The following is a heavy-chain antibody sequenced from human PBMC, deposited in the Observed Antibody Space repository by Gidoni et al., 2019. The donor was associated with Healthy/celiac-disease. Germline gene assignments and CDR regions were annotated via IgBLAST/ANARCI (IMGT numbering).Heavy chain of an antibody. CDR3: AKTTAYCSSTSCYIYYFDY. CDR1: GFPFSSYD. CDR2: ISGSGGST. J-gene: IGHJ4*02. Sequence: EVQLLESGGGLVQPGGSLRRYCAASGFPFSSYDMSWVRQAPGKGLEWVSAISGSGGSTYYADSVKGRFTISRDNSKNTLYLQMNSLRAEDTAVYYCAKTTAYCSSTSCYIYYFDYWGQGTLVTVSS. V-gene: IGHV3-23*01. D-gene: IGHD2-2*02.